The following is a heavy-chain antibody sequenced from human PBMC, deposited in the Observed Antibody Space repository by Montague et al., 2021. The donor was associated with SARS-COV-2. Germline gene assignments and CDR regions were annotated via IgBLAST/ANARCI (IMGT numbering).Heavy chain of an antibody. J-gene: IGHJ4*02. Sequence: SETLSLTCAVYGGSFSGYYRSWFRQPPGKGPEWIGYIYYSGSTNYNPSLKGRVTISVDTSKNQYSLKLSSVTAADTAVYYCARVGAYGDYPTPPTFDYWGQGTLVTVSS. CDR2: IYYSGST. CDR3: ARVGAYGDYPTPPTFDY. CDR1: GGSFSGYY. D-gene: IGHD4-17*01. V-gene: IGHV4-59*01.